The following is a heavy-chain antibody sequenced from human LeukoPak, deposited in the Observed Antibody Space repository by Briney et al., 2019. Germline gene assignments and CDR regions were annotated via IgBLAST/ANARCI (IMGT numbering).Heavy chain of an antibody. Sequence: SETLSLTCTVSGGSISSSSYYWGWIRQPPGKGLEWIGYIYYSGSTYYNPSLKSRVTISVDTSKNQFSLRLSSVTAADTAVYYCARAGSSGYWFDYWGQGTLVTVSS. CDR2: IYYSGST. CDR1: GGSISSSSYY. J-gene: IGHJ4*02. V-gene: IGHV4-31*03. CDR3: ARAGSSGYWFDY. D-gene: IGHD3-22*01.